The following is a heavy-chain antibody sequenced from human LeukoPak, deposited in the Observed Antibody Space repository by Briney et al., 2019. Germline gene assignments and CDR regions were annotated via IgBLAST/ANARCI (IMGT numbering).Heavy chain of an antibody. CDR1: GFTFGDYA. D-gene: IGHD3-10*01. Sequence: GGSLRLSCTASGFTFGDYAMSWFRQAPGKGLEWVGFTRSKAYGGTTEYAASVKGRFTISRDDSKSIAYLQMNSLKTEDTAVYYCTRDQELLWFGELLGTYYYYYGMDVWGQGTTVTVSS. V-gene: IGHV3-49*03. CDR3: TRDQELLWFGELLGTYYYYYGMDV. CDR2: TRSKAYGGTT. J-gene: IGHJ6*02.